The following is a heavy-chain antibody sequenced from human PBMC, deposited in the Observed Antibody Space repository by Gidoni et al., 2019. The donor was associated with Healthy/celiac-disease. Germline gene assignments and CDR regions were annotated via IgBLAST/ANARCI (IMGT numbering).Heavy chain of an antibody. V-gene: IGHV5-10-1*01. CDR2: IVPSDSYT. CDR3: ARHPYYYDSSGYLYYYGMDV. J-gene: IGHJ6*02. Sequence: EVQLVRSGAEVNRPGESRRLRCQGSGTSCTSYWTGWVRQMPGKGLEWMGRIVPSDSYTNYSPSFQGHVTISADKSISTAYLQWSSLKASDTAMYYCARHPYYYDSSGYLYYYGMDVWGQGTTVTVSS. D-gene: IGHD3-22*01. CDR1: GTSCTSYW.